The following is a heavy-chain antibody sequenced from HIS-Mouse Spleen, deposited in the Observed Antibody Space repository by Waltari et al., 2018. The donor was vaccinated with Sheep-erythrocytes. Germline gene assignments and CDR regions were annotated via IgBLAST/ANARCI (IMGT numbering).Heavy chain of an antibody. CDR3: AKVRTVNYWYFDL. D-gene: IGHD1-1*01. Sequence: QVQLVESGGGVVQPGRSLRLSCAASGFTCSSYGKPWVRQAPGKGLEWVAVISYDGSNKYYADSVKGRFTISRDNSKNTLYLQMNSLRAEDTAVYYCAKVRTVNYWYFDLWGRGTLVTVSS. V-gene: IGHV3-30*18. J-gene: IGHJ2*01. CDR1: GFTCSSYG. CDR2: ISYDGSNK.